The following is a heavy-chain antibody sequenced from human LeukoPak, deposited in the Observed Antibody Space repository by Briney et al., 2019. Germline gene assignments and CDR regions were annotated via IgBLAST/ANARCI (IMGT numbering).Heavy chain of an antibody. CDR2: INPSGGST. Sequence: RASVKVSCKASGYAFTSYYMHWVRQAPGQGLEWMGIINPSGGSTSYAQKFQGRVTMTRDTSTSTVYMELSSLRSEDTAVYYCASPGYNYGHFDYWGQGTLVTVSS. CDR3: ASPGYNYGHFDY. J-gene: IGHJ4*02. V-gene: IGHV1-46*01. D-gene: IGHD5-18*01. CDR1: GYAFTSYY.